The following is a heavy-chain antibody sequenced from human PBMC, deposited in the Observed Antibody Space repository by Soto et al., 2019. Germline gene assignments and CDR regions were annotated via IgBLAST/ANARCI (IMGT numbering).Heavy chain of an antibody. D-gene: IGHD3-22*01. J-gene: IGHJ4*02. Sequence: SLRLSCAASGFTFSSYAMHWVRQAPGKGLEWVAVISYDGSNKYYADSVKGRFTISRDNSKNTLYLQMNSLRAEDTAVYYCARAYYYDSSGYFGYWGQGTLVTVSS. CDR1: GFTFSSYA. V-gene: IGHV3-30-3*01. CDR3: ARAYYYDSSGYFGY. CDR2: ISYDGSNK.